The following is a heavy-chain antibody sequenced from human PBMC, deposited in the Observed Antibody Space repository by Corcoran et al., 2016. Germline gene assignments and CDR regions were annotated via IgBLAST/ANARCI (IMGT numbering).Heavy chain of an antibody. CDR2: IKSKTDGGTT. CDR3: TTYSYCETDAFDI. Sequence: EVQLVESGGGLVKPGGSLRLSCAASGFTFSNAWMSWVRQAPGKGLEWVGRIKSKTDGGTTDYAAPVKGRFSISRDDSKNTLYLQMNSLKTEDTAVYYCTTYSYCETDAFDIWGQGTMVTVSS. J-gene: IGHJ3*02. V-gene: IGHV3-15*01. D-gene: IGHD5-18*01. CDR1: GFTFSNAW.